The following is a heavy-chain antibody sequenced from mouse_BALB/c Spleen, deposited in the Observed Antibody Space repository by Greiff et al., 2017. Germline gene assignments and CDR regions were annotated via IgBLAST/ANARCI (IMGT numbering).Heavy chain of an antibody. V-gene: IGHV1-82*01. CDR3: ARSDGAMDY. J-gene: IGHJ4*01. Sequence: VQLQQSGPELVKPGASVKISCKASGYAFSSSWMNWVKQRPGQGLEWIGRIYPGDGDTNYNGKFKGKATLTADKSSSTAYMQLSSLTSVDSAVYFCARSDGAMDYWGQGTSVTVSS. CDR1: GYAFSSSW. CDR2: IYPGDGDT.